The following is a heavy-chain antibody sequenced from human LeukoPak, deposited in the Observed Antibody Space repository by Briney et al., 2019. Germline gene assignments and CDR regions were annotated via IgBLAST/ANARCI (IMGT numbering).Heavy chain of an antibody. J-gene: IGHJ4*02. CDR1: GFAFSDYS. CDR2: TRGSGSGM. CDR3: ARDDNWGFDY. D-gene: IGHD7-27*01. Sequence: GGSLRLSCAASGFAFSDYSMNWVRQPPGKGLEWIANTRGSGSGMGSGSYYAGAVQGRFTISRDNAKNSLYLQMNSLRAEDTAFYYCARDDNWGFDYWGQGALVTVSS. V-gene: IGHV3-21*05.